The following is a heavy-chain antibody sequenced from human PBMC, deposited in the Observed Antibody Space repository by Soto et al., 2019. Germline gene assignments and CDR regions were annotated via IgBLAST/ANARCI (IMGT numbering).Heavy chain of an antibody. J-gene: IGHJ2*01. Sequence: EVQLVESGGGLVQPGGSLRLSCAASGFTFSSSDMHWVRQATGKGLEWVSAIGTGGDTYYPGSVKGRFTISRENAKNSLDLQMSSLRAEDTAVYYCAREGRCSGGSCIWDDWYFDLWGRGTLVTVSS. CDR1: GFTFSSSD. CDR3: AREGRCSGGSCIWDDWYFDL. V-gene: IGHV3-13*01. D-gene: IGHD2-15*01. CDR2: IGTGGDT.